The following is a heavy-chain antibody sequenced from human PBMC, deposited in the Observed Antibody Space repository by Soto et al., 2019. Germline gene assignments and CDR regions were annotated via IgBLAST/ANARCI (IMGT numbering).Heavy chain of an antibody. D-gene: IGHD2-21*02. Sequence: QVHLQESGPGLVKPSETLSLTCTVFGGSISNFYWSWVRQPAGKGLEWIGRIYPSGTTNYNPSLKGRVTMAVDTSENQLSLKLTSVTAADTAVYYCARGPYCGSDCYFGVWGQGPLVPVSS. CDR3: ARGPYCGSDCYFGV. CDR2: IYPSGTT. V-gene: IGHV4-4*07. CDR1: GGSISNFY. J-gene: IGHJ4*02.